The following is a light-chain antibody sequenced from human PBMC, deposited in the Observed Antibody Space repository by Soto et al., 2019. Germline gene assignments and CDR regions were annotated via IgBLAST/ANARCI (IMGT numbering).Light chain of an antibody. CDR1: QSLSSSY. CDR3: QQYNNWPPWT. J-gene: IGKJ1*01. CDR2: GAS. Sequence: EIVFTQSPGALSLSPGEGATLSCRASQSLSSSYVAWYQQKPGQAPRLLIYGASTRATGIPARFSGSGSGTEFTLTISSLQSEDFAVYYCQQYNNWPPWTFGQGTKVDIK. V-gene: IGKV3-15*01.